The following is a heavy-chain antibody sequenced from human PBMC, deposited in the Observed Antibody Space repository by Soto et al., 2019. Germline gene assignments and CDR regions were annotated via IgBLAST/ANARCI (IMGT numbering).Heavy chain of an antibody. CDR2: IRSKLYGGTI. J-gene: IGHJ4*02. V-gene: IGHV3-49*05. CDR3: SRYPDY. CDR1: GFTFGDYA. Sequence: EVQLVESGGGLAKPGRSLRLSFTASGFTFGDYALSWFRQAPGKGLEWLSFIRSKLYGGTIEYAASGKGRFTISRDDSQSIAYLQMNNLKSEDTAVYYCSRYPDYWGQGTLVTVSS.